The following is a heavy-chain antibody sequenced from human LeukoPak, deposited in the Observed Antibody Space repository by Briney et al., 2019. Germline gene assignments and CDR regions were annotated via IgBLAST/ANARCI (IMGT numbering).Heavy chain of an antibody. CDR3: ASRPWIQLWPIDY. CDR2: IYHSGST. CDR1: GGSISSSNW. J-gene: IGHJ4*02. D-gene: IGHD5-18*01. Sequence: SETLSLTCAVSGGSISSSNWWSWVRPPPGKGLEWIGEIYHSGSTNYNPSLKSRVTISVDKSKNQFSLKLSSVTAADTAVYYCASRPWIQLWPIDYWGQGTLVTVSS. V-gene: IGHV4-4*02.